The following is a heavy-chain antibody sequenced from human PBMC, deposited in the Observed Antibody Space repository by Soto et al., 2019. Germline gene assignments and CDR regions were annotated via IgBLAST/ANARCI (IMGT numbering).Heavy chain of an antibody. CDR1: GDSINNGGHY. CDR3: ARSAVGATKSGFDS. V-gene: IGHV4-31*03. D-gene: IGHD1-26*01. CDR2: IYYIGTT. Sequence: QVQLQESGPGLVKPSQTLSLTCNVSGDSINNGGHYWSWIRQPPGKGLEGIGFIYYIGTTYYNPSLKSRGTISVHTSKIQFSLKLNSVTAAEAAVYYCARSAVGATKSGFDSWGQGTLVTVSS. J-gene: IGHJ4*02.